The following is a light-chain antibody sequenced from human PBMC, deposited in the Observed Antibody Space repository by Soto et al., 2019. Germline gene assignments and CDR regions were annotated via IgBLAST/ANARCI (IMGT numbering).Light chain of an antibody. Sequence: EVVLTRSAGTLSLSPGERATLYCRASQSVSSSNLAWYQQKRGQSPRLLIYGASSRATGIPDRFSGSGSGPNFTLTISRLEPEDFAVYFCQHYGSSPWTFGEGTKVDIK. CDR2: GAS. J-gene: IGKJ1*01. V-gene: IGKV3-20*01. CDR3: QHYGSSPWT. CDR1: QSVSSSN.